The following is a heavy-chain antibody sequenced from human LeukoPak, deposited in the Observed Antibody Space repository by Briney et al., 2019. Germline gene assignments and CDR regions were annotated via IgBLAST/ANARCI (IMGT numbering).Heavy chain of an antibody. Sequence: GGSLRLSCAASGFTFSSYAMSWVRQAPGKGLEWVSAISGSGGSTYYADSVKGRFTISRDNSKNTLYLQMNSLRAEDTAVYYCAKVLGRRVSLWNTHYYMDVWGKGTTVTVSS. CDR2: ISGSGGST. CDR3: AKVLGRRVSLWNTHYYMDV. J-gene: IGHJ6*03. D-gene: IGHD1/OR15-1a*01. V-gene: IGHV3-23*01. CDR1: GFTFSSYA.